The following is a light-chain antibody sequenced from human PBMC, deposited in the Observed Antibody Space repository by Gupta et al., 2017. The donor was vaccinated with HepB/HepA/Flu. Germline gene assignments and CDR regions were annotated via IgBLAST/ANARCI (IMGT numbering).Light chain of an antibody. J-gene: IGLJ2*01. CDR2: RSI. Sequence: SVLTQPPSASGTPGQTITISCSGGDSNIGTNSVSWYQQFPGTAPKLLIYRSIQWASGVPARFSGSKSGTSASLAISGLRSDDEAEYFCATWDDSLSGVIIGGGTKLTGL. CDR3: ATWDDSLSGVI. CDR1: DSNIGTNS. V-gene: IGLV1-47*01.